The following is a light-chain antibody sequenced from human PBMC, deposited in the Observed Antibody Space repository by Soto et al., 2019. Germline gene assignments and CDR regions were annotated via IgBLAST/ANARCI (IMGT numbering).Light chain of an antibody. CDR1: RSDIGAYNF. Sequence: SALTQPASVSGSPGQSITISCTGTRSDIGAYNFVSWYQQHPGEVPKLMLYDVNVRPSGVSNRFSCSKSGNTASLTISGLQAEDEADYYCTSWTTSTTLLFGGGTKVTVL. J-gene: IGLJ2*01. CDR3: TSWTTSTTLL. CDR2: DVN. V-gene: IGLV2-14*03.